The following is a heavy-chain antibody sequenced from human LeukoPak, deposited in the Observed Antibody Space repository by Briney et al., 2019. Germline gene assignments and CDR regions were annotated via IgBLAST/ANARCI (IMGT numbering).Heavy chain of an antibody. V-gene: IGHV1-18*01. CDR3: ARGDSGYDFAPFDY. J-gene: IGHJ4*02. CDR2: ISANNGNT. CDR1: GYTFTRYG. Sequence: ASVKVSCKASGYTFTRYGIIWVRQAPGQGLEWMGWISANNGNTNYAQKLQGRVTMTTDTSTSTAYMELRSLRSDDTAMYYCARGDSGYDFAPFDYWGQGTLFTVSS. D-gene: IGHD5-12*01.